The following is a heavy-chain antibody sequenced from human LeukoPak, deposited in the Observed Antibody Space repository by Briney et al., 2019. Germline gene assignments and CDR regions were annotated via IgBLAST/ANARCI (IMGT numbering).Heavy chain of an antibody. CDR1: GFTFSSSA. D-gene: IGHD6-19*01. CDR2: ISSYSSYI. CDR3: ARDSSSGPPPDY. Sequence: PGGSLRLSCAASGFTFSSSAMSWVRQAPGQGLEWVSSISSYSSYIYYADSVKGRFTISRDNAKNSLYLQMNSLRAEDTAVYYCARDSSSGPPPDYWGQGTLVTVSS. V-gene: IGHV3-21*01. J-gene: IGHJ4*02.